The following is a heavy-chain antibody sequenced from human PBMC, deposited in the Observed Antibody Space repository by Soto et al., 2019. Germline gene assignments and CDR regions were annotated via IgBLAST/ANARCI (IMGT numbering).Heavy chain of an antibody. V-gene: IGHV4-30-4*08. CDR2: IYYSGST. CDR3: ARDSEATSDYYGMDV. D-gene: IGHD1-26*01. J-gene: IGHJ6*02. CDR1: GGSISSGGYY. Sequence: SETLSLTCTVSGGSISSGGYYWSWIRQHPGKGLEWIGYIYYSGSTYYNPSLKSRVTISVDTSKNQFSLKLSSVTAADTAVYYCARDSEATSDYYGMDVWGQGTTVTVSS.